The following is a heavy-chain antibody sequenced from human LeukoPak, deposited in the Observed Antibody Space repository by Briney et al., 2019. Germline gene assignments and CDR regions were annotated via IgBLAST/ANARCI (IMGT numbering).Heavy chain of an antibody. J-gene: IGHJ4*02. V-gene: IGHV4-59*12. CDR2: IYHSGST. Sequence: PSETLSLTCTVSGGSISSYYWSWIRQPPGKGLEWIGYIYHSGSTYYNPSLKSRVTISVDRSKNQFSLKLSSVTAADTAVYYCARGEDFDYWGQGTLVTVSS. CDR3: ARGEDFDY. CDR1: GGSISSYY.